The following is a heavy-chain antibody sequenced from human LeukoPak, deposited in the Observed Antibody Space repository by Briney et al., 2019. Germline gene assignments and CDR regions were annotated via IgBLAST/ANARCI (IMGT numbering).Heavy chain of an antibody. Sequence: PSQTLSLTCTVSGGSISNGDYYWSWIRQHPGKGLEWIGYIYYSGATNYNPALKSRVTISIDTSKNQFSLKLSSMTAADTAVYYCARADGSSWYVFDYWGQGTLVSVSS. D-gene: IGHD6-13*01. CDR1: GGSISNGDYY. V-gene: IGHV4-31*03. CDR3: ARADGSSWYVFDY. CDR2: IYYSGAT. J-gene: IGHJ4*02.